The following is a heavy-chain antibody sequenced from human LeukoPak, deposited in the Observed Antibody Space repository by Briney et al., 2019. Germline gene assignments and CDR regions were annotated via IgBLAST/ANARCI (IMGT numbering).Heavy chain of an antibody. CDR1: GGSISSYY. J-gene: IGHJ4*02. D-gene: IGHD3-10*01. CDR3: ARDYYGSGALWGY. V-gene: IGHV4-59*08. CDR2: ISDSGNT. Sequence: PSETLSLTCTVSGGSISSYYWSWIRQPPGKGLEWIGSISDSGNTNYNPSLKSRVTISGDTSKNQFSLKLSSVTAADTAVYYCARDYYGSGALWGYWGQGTLVTVSS.